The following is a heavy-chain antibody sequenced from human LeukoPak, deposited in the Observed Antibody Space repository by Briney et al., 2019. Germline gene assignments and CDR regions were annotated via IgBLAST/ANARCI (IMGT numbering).Heavy chain of an antibody. CDR2: IYYSGST. J-gene: IGHJ5*02. D-gene: IGHD2-15*01. CDR1: GGSISSYY. Sequence: PSETLSLTCTVSGGSISSYYWSWIRQPPGKGLEWIGYIYYSGSTNYNPSLKSRVTISVDTSKSQFSLKLSSVTAADTAVYYCARVSGGYCSGGSCYSPIDPWGQGTLVTVSS. CDR3: ARVSGGYCSGGSCYSPIDP. V-gene: IGHV4-59*01.